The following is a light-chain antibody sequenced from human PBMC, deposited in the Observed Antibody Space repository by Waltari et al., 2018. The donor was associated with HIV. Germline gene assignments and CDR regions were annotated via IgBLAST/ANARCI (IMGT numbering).Light chain of an antibody. Sequence: QSALTQPASVSGSPGQSITISCTGTSSNIGSYNLVSWYQQHPGKAPKLMVYEGNKRPSGISNRFSGSKSGNTASLTISGLQAEDEADYYCCSFARSSTWVFGGGTKLSVL. CDR2: EGN. V-gene: IGLV2-23*01. CDR3: CSFARSSTWV. J-gene: IGLJ3*02. CDR1: SSNIGSYNL.